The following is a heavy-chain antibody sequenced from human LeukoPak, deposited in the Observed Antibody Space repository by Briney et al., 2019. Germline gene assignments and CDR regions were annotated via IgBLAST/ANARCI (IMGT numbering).Heavy chain of an antibody. J-gene: IGHJ4*02. CDR2: IYHSGST. Sequence: PSQTLSLTCAVSGGSISSGGYSWSWIRQPPGKGLEWIGYIYHSGSTYYNPSLKSRVTISVDRSKNQFSLKLSSVTAADTAVYYCARETHYFDYWGQGTLVTVSS. CDR3: ARETHYFDY. CDR1: GGSISSGGYS. V-gene: IGHV4-30-2*01.